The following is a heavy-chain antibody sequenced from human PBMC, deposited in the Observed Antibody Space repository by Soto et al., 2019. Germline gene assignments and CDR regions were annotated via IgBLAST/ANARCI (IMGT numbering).Heavy chain of an antibody. D-gene: IGHD3-10*01. J-gene: IGHJ6*02. CDR2: IVVGSGNT. Sequence: SVKVSCKASGFTFSSSAVQWVRQARGQRLEWIGWIVVGSGNTNYAQKFQERVSITRDMSTSTAYMELGSLRSEDTAVYYCPAGIWFGELNYYHRMAVWGQGSTVTVS. CDR1: GFTFSSSA. V-gene: IGHV1-58*01. CDR3: PAGIWFGELNYYHRMAV.